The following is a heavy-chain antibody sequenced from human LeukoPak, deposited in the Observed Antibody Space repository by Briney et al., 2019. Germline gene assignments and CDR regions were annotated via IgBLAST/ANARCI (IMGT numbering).Heavy chain of an antibody. J-gene: IGHJ4*02. D-gene: IGHD2-15*01. Sequence: GGSLRLSCVASGLTVSSYSMNWVRQAPGKGLGWVSYISSSSSTIYYADSVKGRFTISRDNAKNSLDLQMNSLRDEDTAVYYCARARASGRSGFDYWGQGTLVTVSS. CDR3: ARARASGRSGFDY. CDR1: GLTVSSYS. CDR2: ISSSSSTI. V-gene: IGHV3-48*02.